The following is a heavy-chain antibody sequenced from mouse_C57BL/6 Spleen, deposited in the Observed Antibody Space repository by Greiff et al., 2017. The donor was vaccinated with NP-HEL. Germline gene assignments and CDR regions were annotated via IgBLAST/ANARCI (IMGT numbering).Heavy chain of an antibody. D-gene: IGHD1-1*01. Sequence: EVKLVESGEGLVKPGGSLKLSCAASGFTFSSYAMSWVRQTPEKRLEWVAYISSGGDYIYYADTVKGRFTISRDNARNTLYLQMSSLKSEDTAMYYCTRATTVVYFDYWGQGTTLTVSS. J-gene: IGHJ2*01. CDR1: GFTFSSYA. CDR3: TRATTVVYFDY. V-gene: IGHV5-9-1*02. CDR2: ISSGGDYI.